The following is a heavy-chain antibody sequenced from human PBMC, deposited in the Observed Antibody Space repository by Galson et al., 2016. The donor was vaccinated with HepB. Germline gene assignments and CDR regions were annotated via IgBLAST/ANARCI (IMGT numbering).Heavy chain of an antibody. J-gene: IGHJ6*02. D-gene: IGHD3-10*01. CDR1: GFTFSAYG. CDR3: AKEWDSSWGGYYYYALDV. Sequence: SLRLSCAASGFTFSAYGMHWVRQAPGKGLEWVAVISYDGSNKYYGDSVKGRFTISRDNSKNTLFLQMNSLRAEDTAVYYCAKEWDSSWGGYYYYALDVWGQGTTVSVS. V-gene: IGHV3-30*18. CDR2: ISYDGSNK.